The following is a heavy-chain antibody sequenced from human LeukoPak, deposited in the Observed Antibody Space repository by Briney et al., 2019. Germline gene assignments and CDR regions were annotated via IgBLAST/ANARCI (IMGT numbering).Heavy chain of an antibody. Sequence: GGSLRLSCAASGFTFDDYAMHWVRQAPGKGLEWVSGISWNSGSIGYADSVKGRFTISRDNAKNSLYLQMNSLRAEDTALYYCAKDKAAAGFVDYWGQGTLVTVSS. J-gene: IGHJ4*02. CDR3: AKDKAAAGFVDY. CDR2: ISWNSGSI. V-gene: IGHV3-9*01. D-gene: IGHD6-13*01. CDR1: GFTFDDYA.